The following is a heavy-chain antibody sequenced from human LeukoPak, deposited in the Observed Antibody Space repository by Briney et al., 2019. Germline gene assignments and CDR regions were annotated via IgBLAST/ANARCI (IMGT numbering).Heavy chain of an antibody. J-gene: IGHJ6*03. CDR3: DRHLYRFGYCSSTSCYAGYYYYYMDV. D-gene: IGHD2-2*01. CDR1: GGSISSSSYY. Sequence: PSETLSLTCTVSGGSISSSSYYWGWIRQPPGKGLEWIGSIYYSGSTYYNPSLKSRVTISVATSKNQFSLKLSSVTAADTAVYYCDRHLYRFGYCSSTSCYAGYYYYYMDVWGKGTTATVSS. CDR2: IYYSGST. V-gene: IGHV4-39*01.